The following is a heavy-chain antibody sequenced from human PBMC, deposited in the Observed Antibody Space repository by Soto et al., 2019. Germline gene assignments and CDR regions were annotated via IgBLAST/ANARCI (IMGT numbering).Heavy chain of an antibody. CDR2: IWYDGSNK. CDR1: GFAFSSYG. V-gene: IGHV3-33*01. Sequence: QVQLVESGGGVVQPGRSLRLSCAAYGFAFSSYGMHWVRQAPGKGLEWVAVIWYDGSNKYYADSVKGRFTISRDNSKNTLYLQMNSLRAEDTAVYYCARDESGVDWLCSYYFDYWGQGTLVTVSS. D-gene: IGHD3-9*01. CDR3: ARDESGVDWLCSYYFDY. J-gene: IGHJ4*02.